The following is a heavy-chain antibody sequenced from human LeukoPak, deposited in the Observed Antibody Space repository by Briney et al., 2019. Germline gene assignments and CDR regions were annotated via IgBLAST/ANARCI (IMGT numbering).Heavy chain of an antibody. J-gene: IGHJ3*02. D-gene: IGHD2-21*02. CDR1: GYTFTSYY. Sequence: ASVKVSCKASGYTFTSYYMHWVRQAPGQGLEWMGIINPSGGSTSYAQKFQGRVTMTRDTSTSTVYMELSSLRSEDTAVYYCAISGYCGVDCYAFDIWGQGTMVTVSS. V-gene: IGHV1-46*01. CDR3: AISGYCGVDCYAFDI. CDR2: INPSGGST.